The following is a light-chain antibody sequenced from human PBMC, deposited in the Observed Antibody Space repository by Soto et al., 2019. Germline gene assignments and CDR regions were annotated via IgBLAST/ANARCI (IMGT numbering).Light chain of an antibody. J-gene: IGKJ1*01. Sequence: EIVLTQSPGTLSLSAGERATLSCRASQTVNSNYFAWYQQKPGQAPRLLIYAASSRATGIPDRFSGSGSGTDFTLTINRLEHEDFAVYYCQQFGNSPQTFGQGTKVEIK. V-gene: IGKV3-20*01. CDR1: QTVNSNY. CDR2: AAS. CDR3: QQFGNSPQT.